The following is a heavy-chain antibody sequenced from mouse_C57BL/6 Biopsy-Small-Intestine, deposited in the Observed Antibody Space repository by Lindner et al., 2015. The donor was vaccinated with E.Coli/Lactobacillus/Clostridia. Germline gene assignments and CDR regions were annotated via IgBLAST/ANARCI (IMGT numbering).Heavy chain of an antibody. Sequence: VQLQESGAELARPGASVKLSCKASGYTFTSYGISWVKQRTGQGLEWIGEIYPRSGNTYYNEKFKGKATLTADKSSSTAYMELRSLTSEDSAVYFCARDLVYYYAMDYWGSRNLSHRLL. D-gene: IGHD2-10*02. CDR1: GYTFTSYG. J-gene: IGHJ4*01. V-gene: IGHV1-81*01. CDR2: IYPRSGNT. CDR3: ARDLVYYYAMDY.